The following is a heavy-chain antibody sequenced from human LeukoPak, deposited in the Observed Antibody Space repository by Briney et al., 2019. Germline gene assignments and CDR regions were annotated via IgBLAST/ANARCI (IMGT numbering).Heavy chain of an antibody. Sequence: GGSLRLSCAGSGFTFSTYAMSWVRQAPGKGLEWVSTISASGGTTSYADSVRGRFTISRDNSKNTLYLQMNSLRAEDTALHYCAKGYDYQPFNYWGQGTLVTVSS. V-gene: IGHV3-23*01. J-gene: IGHJ4*02. CDR1: GFTFSTYA. D-gene: IGHD4/OR15-4a*01. CDR3: AKGYDYQPFNY. CDR2: ISASGGTT.